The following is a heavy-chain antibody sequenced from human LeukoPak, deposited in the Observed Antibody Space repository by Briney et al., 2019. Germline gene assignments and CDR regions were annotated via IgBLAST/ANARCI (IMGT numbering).Heavy chain of an antibody. D-gene: IGHD3-10*01. J-gene: IGHJ4*02. V-gene: IGHV3-23*01. CDR2: ISGSGGST. Sequence: GGSLRLSCAASGFTFSSYAMSWVRQAPGKGLEWVSAISGSGGSTYYADSVKGRFTISRDTSKNTLNLQMNSLRAEDTAVYYCAKDRGYITYYFDYWGQGTLVTVSS. CDR3: AKDRGYITYYFDY. CDR1: GFTFSSYA.